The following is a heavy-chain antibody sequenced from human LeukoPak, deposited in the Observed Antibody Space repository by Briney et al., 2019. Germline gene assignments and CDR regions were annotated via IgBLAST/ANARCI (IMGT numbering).Heavy chain of an antibody. CDR1: GGSVSSGSYY. V-gene: IGHV4-61*01. CDR2: IYYSGST. D-gene: IGHD3-9*01. Sequence: SETLSLTCTVSGGSVSSGSYYWSWIRQPPGKGLEWIGYIYYSGSTNYNPSLKSRVTISVDTSKNQFSLKLSSVTAADTAVYYCARNPVLRYFDWSRRTHYGMDVWGQGTTVTVSS. J-gene: IGHJ6*02. CDR3: ARNPVLRYFDWSRRTHYGMDV.